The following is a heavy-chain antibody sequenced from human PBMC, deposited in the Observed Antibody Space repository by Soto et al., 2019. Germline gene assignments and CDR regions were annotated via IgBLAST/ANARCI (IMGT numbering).Heavy chain of an antibody. V-gene: IGHV3-74*01. CDR2: IDGDGSRT. Sequence: EVRLVESGGGLVQPGGSLRLSCAASGFTFSGDWMHWVRQAPGKGLVWVSRIDGDGSRTDYADSVKGRFTISRDNAKNTLDLQMNSLRVEDTAVYYCVRDHGVAWGQGTLVIVSS. CDR3: VRDHGVA. D-gene: IGHD4-17*01. J-gene: IGHJ5*02. CDR1: GFTFSGDW.